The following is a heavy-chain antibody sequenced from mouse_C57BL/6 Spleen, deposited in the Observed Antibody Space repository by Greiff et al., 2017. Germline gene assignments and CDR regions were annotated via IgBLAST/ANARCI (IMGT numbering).Heavy chain of an antibody. D-gene: IGHD1-1*01. CDR3: VYGSRHFDV. J-gene: IGHJ1*03. CDR2: IRSKSNNYAT. V-gene: IGHV10-1*01. CDR1: GFSFNTYA. Sequence: VKLVESGGGLVQPKGSLKLSCAASGFSFNTYAMNWVRQAPGKGLEWVARIRSKSNNYATYYADSGKDRFTISRDDSESMRFLQMNNLKTEDTAMYYCVYGSRHFDVWGTGTTVTVSS.